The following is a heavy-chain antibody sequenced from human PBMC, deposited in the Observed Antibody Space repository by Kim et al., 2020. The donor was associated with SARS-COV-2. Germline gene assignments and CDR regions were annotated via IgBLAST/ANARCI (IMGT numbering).Heavy chain of an antibody. J-gene: IGHJ6*02. D-gene: IGHD6-6*01. V-gene: IGHV4-34*01. CDR3: ASGIAALYYYYGMDV. Sequence: SETLSLTCAVYGGSFSGYYWSWIRQPPGKGLEWIGEINHSGSTNYNPSLKSRVTISVDTSKNQFSLKLSSVTASDTAVYYCASGIAALYYYYGMDVWGQGTTVTVSS. CDR2: INHSGST. CDR1: GGSFSGYY.